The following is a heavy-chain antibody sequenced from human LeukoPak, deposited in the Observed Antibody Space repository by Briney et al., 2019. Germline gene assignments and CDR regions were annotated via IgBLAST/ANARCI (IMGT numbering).Heavy chain of an antibody. Sequence: GGSLRLSCAASGFTVSSNYMSWVRQAPGKGLEWVSVIYSGGSTYYADSVKGRFTISRDNSKNTLYLQMNSLRAEDTAVYYCASNWQRPPMDVWGQGTTVTVSS. CDR1: GFTVSSNY. CDR3: ASNWQRPPMDV. CDR2: IYSGGST. J-gene: IGHJ6*02. V-gene: IGHV3-66*01. D-gene: IGHD1-20*01.